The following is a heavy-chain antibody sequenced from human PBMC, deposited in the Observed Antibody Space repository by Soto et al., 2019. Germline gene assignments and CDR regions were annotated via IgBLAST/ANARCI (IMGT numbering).Heavy chain of an antibody. CDR2: ITNNGDTT. D-gene: IGHD5-12*01. CDR1: GFTFSIYA. CDR3: PLSAGYAGAFDV. V-gene: IGHV3-23*04. Sequence: EKQLVESGGALAQPGGSLRLSCVGSGFTFSIYALTWVRQAPGKGLEWVSLITNNGDTTFFGDSVKGRFSISRDNSKNTLYLHLKNLRADATPVYFCPLSAGYAGAFDVWGHGTMV. J-gene: IGHJ3*01.